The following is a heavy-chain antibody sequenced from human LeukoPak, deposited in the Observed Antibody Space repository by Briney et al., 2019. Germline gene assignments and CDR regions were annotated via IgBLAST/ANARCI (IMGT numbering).Heavy chain of an antibody. V-gene: IGHV3-30*02. CDR3: AQDSYYYYIDV. J-gene: IGHJ6*03. CDR2: IWYDGSNK. Sequence: GGSLRLSCVASGFTFRSYGMHWVRQAPGKGLEWVTFIWYDGSNKYYTDSVKGRFTISRDNSKNTLYLQMNSLRAEDTAIYYCAQDSYYYYIDVWGKGTTVTVSS. CDR1: GFTFRSYG.